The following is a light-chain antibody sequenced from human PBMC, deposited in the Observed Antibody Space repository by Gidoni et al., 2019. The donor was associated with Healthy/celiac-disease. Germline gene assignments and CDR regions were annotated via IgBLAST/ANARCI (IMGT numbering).Light chain of an antibody. CDR1: SSDGGGYNY. J-gene: IGLJ2*01. CDR3: SSYTSSSTHVV. V-gene: IGLV2-14*01. CDR2: EVS. Sequence: QSALTQPASVSGSPGPSITISCTGTSSDGGGYNYVSWYQQHPGQAPKLMIYEVSNRPAGVSNRFSGSKSGNTASLTISGLQAEDEANYYCSSYTSSSTHVVFGGGTKLTIL.